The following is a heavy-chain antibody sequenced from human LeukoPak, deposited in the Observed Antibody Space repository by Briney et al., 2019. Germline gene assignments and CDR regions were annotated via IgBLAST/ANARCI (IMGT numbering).Heavy chain of an antibody. CDR1: GGSIRSYH. CDR2: IYYSGST. D-gene: IGHD6-13*01. Sequence: SETLSLTCTVSGGSIRSYHWSWIRQPPGKGLEWIGHIYYSGSTYYNPSLKSRVTISVDTSKNQFSLKLSSVTAADTAVYYCARGIAAAGSRAFDIWGQGTMVTVSS. V-gene: IGHV4-59*12. CDR3: ARGIAAAGSRAFDI. J-gene: IGHJ3*02.